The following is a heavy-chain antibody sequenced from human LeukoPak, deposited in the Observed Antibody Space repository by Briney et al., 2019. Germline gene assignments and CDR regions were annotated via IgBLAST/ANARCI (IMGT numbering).Heavy chain of an antibody. V-gene: IGHV1-2*02. Sequence: ASVKVSCKASGYTFTGYYMHWVRQAPGQGLEWMGWIKPNSGSTNYAQKFQGRVTMTRDTSISTAYMELSRLRSDDTAVYYCARIDDSSGYYYRYWGQGTLVTASS. CDR1: GYTFTGYY. D-gene: IGHD3-22*01. J-gene: IGHJ4*02. CDR3: ARIDDSSGYYYRY. CDR2: IKPNSGST.